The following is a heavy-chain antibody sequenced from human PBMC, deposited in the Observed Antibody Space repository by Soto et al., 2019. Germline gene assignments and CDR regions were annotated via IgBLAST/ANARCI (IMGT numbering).Heavy chain of an antibody. CDR3: ETAREGYTPPPPRPQYFFDY. Sequence: GASVKVSCKTSGYIFTDYYMHWVRQAPGKGLEWMGGFDPEDGETIYAQKFQGRVTMTEDTSTDTAYMELSSLRSEDTAVYYWETAREGYTPPPPRPQYFFDYWGRGTLATVPS. CDR2: FDPEDGET. V-gene: IGHV1-24*01. J-gene: IGHJ4*02. CDR1: GYIFTDYY. D-gene: IGHD5-12*01.